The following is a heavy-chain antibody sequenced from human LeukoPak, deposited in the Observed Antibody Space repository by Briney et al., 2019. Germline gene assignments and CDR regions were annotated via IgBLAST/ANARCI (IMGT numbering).Heavy chain of an antibody. Sequence: ASVKVSCKASGYNFSGYYIHWLRQAPGQGLEWMGWINPDSGGAKYARKFHGRVTMTRDTSINTVYIELSSLRSDDTAIYFCTRVRDFWSDVFEFWGQGTMVSVSS. CDR3: TRVRDFWSDVFEF. CDR1: GYNFSGYY. D-gene: IGHD3-3*01. V-gene: IGHV1-2*02. J-gene: IGHJ3*01. CDR2: INPDSGGA.